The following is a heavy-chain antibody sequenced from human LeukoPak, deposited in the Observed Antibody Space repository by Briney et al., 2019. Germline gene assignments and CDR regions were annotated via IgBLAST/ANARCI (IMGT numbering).Heavy chain of an antibody. CDR3: VRAHSSSWYSGPWGMDV. V-gene: IGHV3-30-3*01. CDR1: GFTFSSYA. J-gene: IGHJ6*02. CDR2: ISFDGSNK. Sequence: GGSLRLSCAASGFTFSSYAMHWVRQAPGKGLEWVADISFDGSNKYYADSVKGRLTISRDNSKNTLYLQMTSVRAEDTGVYYCVRAHSSSWYSGPWGMDVWGQGTTVTVSS. D-gene: IGHD6-13*01.